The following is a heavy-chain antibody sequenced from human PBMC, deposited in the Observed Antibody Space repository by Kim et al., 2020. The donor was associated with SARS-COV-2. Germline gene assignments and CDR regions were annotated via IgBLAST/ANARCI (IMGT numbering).Heavy chain of an antibody. D-gene: IGHD1-20*01. V-gene: IGHV3-53*01. CDR1: GLSVSNNY. CDR2: IYSGGAT. J-gene: IGHJ1*01. Sequence: GGSLRLSCVASGLSVSNNYMTWVRQAPGKGLEWGSIIYSGGATDYAALVRGRFTISRDNSENTIYLQMNNVRADDTAFYYCAGDNSGHWRFLYWGQGALVTVSS. CDR3: AGDNSGHWRFLY.